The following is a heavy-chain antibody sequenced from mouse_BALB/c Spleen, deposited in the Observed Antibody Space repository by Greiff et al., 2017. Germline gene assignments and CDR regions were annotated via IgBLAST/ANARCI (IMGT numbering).Heavy chain of an antibody. Sequence: EVKLMESGGGLVQPGGSLRLSCATSGFTFTDYYMSWVRQPPGKALEWLGFIRNKANGYTTEYSASVKGRFTISRDNSQSILYLQMNTLRAEDSATYYCARDRGNYDRYAMDYWGQGTSVTVSS. D-gene: IGHD2-1*01. V-gene: IGHV7-3*02. CDR1: GFTFTDYY. J-gene: IGHJ4*01. CDR3: ARDRGNYDRYAMDY. CDR2: IRNKANGYTT.